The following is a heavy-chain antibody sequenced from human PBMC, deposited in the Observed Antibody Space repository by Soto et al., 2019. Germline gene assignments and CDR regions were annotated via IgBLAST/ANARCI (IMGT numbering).Heavy chain of an antibody. CDR1: GGSISSGGYY. Sequence: QVQLQESGPGLVKPSQTLSLTCTVSGGSISSGGYYWSWIRQHPGKGLEWIGYIYYSGSTYYNPSRHGRVTMSVDTSKNQFSLKLSSVTAADTAVYYCARDVRLAVAGHNWFDTCGQGTLVTVSS. V-gene: IGHV4-31*03. CDR3: ARDVRLAVAGHNWFDT. CDR2: IYYSGST. D-gene: IGHD6-19*01. J-gene: IGHJ5*02.